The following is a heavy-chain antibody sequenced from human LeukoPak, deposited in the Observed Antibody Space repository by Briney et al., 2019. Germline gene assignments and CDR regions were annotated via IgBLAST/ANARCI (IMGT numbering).Heavy chain of an antibody. D-gene: IGHD3-3*01. CDR2: INPNSGGT. V-gene: IGHV1-2*02. Sequence: ASVKVSCKASGYTFTGYYMHWVRQAPGQGLEWMGWINPNSGGTNYAQKFQGRVTMTRDTSISTAYMELSRLRSDDTAVYYCARVRAPGPYYDFWSGSTHADYWGQGTLATVSS. J-gene: IGHJ4*02. CDR1: GYTFTGYY. CDR3: ARVRAPGPYYDFWSGSTHADY.